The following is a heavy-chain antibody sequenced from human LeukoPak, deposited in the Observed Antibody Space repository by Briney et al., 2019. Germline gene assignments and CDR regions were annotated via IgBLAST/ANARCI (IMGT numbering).Heavy chain of an antibody. CDR2: ISSNGGST. CDR3: ARDLRLKELAYCGGDCLDY. J-gene: IGHJ4*02. CDR1: GFTFSNYA. Sequence: GGSLRLSCAASGFTFSNYAMHWVRQAPGKGLEYVSAISSNGGSTYYANSVKGRFTISRDNSKNTLYLQMGSLRAEDMAAYYCARDLRLKELAYCGGDCLDYWGQGTLVTVSS. D-gene: IGHD2-21*02. V-gene: IGHV3-64*01.